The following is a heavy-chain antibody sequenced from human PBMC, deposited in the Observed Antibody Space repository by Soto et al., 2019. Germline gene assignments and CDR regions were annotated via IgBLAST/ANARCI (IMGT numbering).Heavy chain of an antibody. D-gene: IGHD3-16*02. Sequence: SETLSLTCAVYGGSFSGYYWSWIRQPPGKGLEWIGEINHSGSTNYNPSLKSRVTISVDTSKNQFSLKLSSVTAADTAVYYCARAQYVWGSYRFDPWGQGTLVTVSS. V-gene: IGHV4-34*01. CDR3: ARAQYVWGSYRFDP. CDR1: GGSFSGYY. J-gene: IGHJ5*02. CDR2: INHSGST.